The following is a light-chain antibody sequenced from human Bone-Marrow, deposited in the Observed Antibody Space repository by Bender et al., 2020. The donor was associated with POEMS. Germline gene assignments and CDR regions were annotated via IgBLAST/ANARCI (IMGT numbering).Light chain of an antibody. J-gene: IGLJ2*01. CDR2: EVT. Sequence: QSALTQPPSVSGSPGQSVTISCTGTKKDIGGYDRVSWYRQVPGTAPTLLIYEVTRRPSGVPDRFSGSKSGDTASLTISGLQAEDEAEYYCSSYVLFGGGTKLTVL. V-gene: IGLV2-18*02. CDR1: KKDIGGYDR. CDR3: SSYVL.